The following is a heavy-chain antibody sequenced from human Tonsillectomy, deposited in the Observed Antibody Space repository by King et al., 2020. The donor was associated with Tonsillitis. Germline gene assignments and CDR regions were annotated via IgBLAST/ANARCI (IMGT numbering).Heavy chain of an antibody. J-gene: IGHJ4*02. Sequence: VQLVESGGGLVQPGGSLRLSCAASGFTFSNYNMNWVRQAPGKGLEWVSYISESSSIIYYADSVKGRFTISRDNAKNSLYLQMNSLRAEDTAVYYWARVRGYFDYWGQGTLVTVSS. V-gene: IGHV3-48*01. D-gene: IGHD6-13*01. CDR2: ISESSSII. CDR3: ARVRGYFDY. CDR1: GFTFSNYN.